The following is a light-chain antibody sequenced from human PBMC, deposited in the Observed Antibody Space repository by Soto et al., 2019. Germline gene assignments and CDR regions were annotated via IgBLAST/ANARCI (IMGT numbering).Light chain of an antibody. V-gene: IGKV3-15*01. CDR1: QSVSSN. J-gene: IGKJ2*01. CDR2: GAS. CDR3: QQYNNWPPHT. Sequence: EIEMTQSPATLSVSPGERATLSCRASQSVSSNLAWYQQKPGQAPRLLIYGASTRATGIPARFSGSGSGTEFTLTISSLQSEDVAVYYCQQYNNWPPHTFGQGTKLEIK.